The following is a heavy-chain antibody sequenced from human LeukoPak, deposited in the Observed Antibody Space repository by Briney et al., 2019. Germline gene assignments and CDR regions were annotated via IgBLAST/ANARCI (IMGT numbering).Heavy chain of an antibody. J-gene: IGHJ3*02. CDR1: GYTFTNYG. Sequence: GASVKVSCKASGYTFTNYGISWVRQAPGQGLEWMGRIIPILGIANYAQKFQGRVTITADKSTSTAYMELSSLRSEDTAVYYCARDSPSVYSSSWYRGAFDIWGQGTMVTVSS. V-gene: IGHV1-69*04. CDR2: IIPILGIA. D-gene: IGHD6-13*01. CDR3: ARDSPSVYSSSWYRGAFDI.